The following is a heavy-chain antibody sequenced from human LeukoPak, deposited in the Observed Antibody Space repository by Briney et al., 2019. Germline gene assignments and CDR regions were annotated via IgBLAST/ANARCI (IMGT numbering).Heavy chain of an antibody. CDR1: GFTFSNYA. Sequence: GGSLRLSCAASGFTFSNYAMTWVRQAPGKGLEWVSDINYSGGSTYYADSVKGRFTISRDNSKNTLYLQMNSLRADDTAVYYCAKVRPGFDPWGQGNLVTVSS. CDR2: INYSGGST. CDR3: AKVRPGFDP. J-gene: IGHJ5*02. V-gene: IGHV3-23*01.